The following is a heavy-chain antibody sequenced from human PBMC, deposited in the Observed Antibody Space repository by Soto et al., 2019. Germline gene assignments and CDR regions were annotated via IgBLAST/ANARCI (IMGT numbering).Heavy chain of an antibody. CDR2: IKQDGSEK. V-gene: IGHV3-7*01. Sequence: EVQLVESGGGLVQPGGSLRLSCAVSGFTFSTYWMGWVRQAPGKGLEWVAHIKQDGSEKYYVDSVKGRFTISRDNAQSTLFLQMNSLRADDTAVYYCVSKPSSGGFDYWGQGTLISVSS. CDR3: VSKPSSGGFDY. CDR1: GFTFSTYW. J-gene: IGHJ4*02. D-gene: IGHD6-6*01.